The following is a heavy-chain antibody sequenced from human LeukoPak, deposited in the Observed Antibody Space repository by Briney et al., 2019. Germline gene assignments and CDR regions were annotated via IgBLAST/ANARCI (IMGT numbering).Heavy chain of an antibody. Sequence: MASQTLSLTCTVSGGSISSGGYYWSWIRQPPGKGLEWIGYIYHSGSSYYNPSLKSRVTISVDRSKNQFSLKLSSVTAADTAVYYCARGDHVVPAAASNWFDPWGQGTLVTVSS. CDR1: GGSISSGGYY. CDR2: IYHSGSS. D-gene: IGHD2-2*01. V-gene: IGHV4-30-2*01. J-gene: IGHJ5*02. CDR3: ARGDHVVPAAASNWFDP.